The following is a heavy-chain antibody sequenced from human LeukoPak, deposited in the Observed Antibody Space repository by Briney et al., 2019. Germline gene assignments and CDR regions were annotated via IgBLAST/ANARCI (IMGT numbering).Heavy chain of an antibody. J-gene: IGHJ4*02. CDR2: ISYDGSNK. D-gene: IGHD7-27*01. CDR1: GFTFSNYA. CDR3: AIDPNWETHN. V-gene: IGHV3-30*04. Sequence: GGSLRLSCAASGFTFSNYAMHWVRQAPGKGLEWVAVISYDGSNKYYADSVKGRFTISRDNSNNTLYLQMTNLRVDDTALYYCAIDPNWETHNWGQGVLVTVSS.